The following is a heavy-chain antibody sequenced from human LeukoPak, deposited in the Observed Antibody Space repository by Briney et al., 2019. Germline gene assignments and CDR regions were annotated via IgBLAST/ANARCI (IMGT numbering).Heavy chain of an antibody. CDR1: GYIFTNYG. D-gene: IGHD2-8*01. CDR2: ISTNKGNT. CDR3: VRDIQWRFDP. Sequence: ASVKVSCKASGYIFTNYGISWVRQAPGQGLEWMGWISTNKGNTNYAQRPQGRVTMTTDTSTTTAYMELRSLRSDGTAIYYCVRDIQWRFDPWGQGTLVTVSS. V-gene: IGHV1-18*01. J-gene: IGHJ5*02.